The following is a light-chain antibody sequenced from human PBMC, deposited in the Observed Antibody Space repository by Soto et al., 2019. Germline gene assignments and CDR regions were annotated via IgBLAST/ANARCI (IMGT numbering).Light chain of an antibody. CDR1: QSVSNN. CDR3: HQYNSWPRGT. V-gene: IGKV3-15*01. Sequence: EIAMTQSPATLSVSPGERATLSCRASQSVSNNLAWYQHKPGQGPRLLIYGASRRATGIPARFHGSGSGTEFTLTISSLQFEDSAVYYCHQYNSWPRGTFGPGTKVEIK. CDR2: GAS. J-gene: IGKJ3*01.